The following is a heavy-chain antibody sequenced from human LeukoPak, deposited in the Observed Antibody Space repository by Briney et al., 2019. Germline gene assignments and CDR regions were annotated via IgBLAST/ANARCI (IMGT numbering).Heavy chain of an antibody. J-gene: IGHJ4*02. CDR3: ARALTSWLRFSGRRYFDY. Sequence: GASVKVSCKASGYTFTSYYMHWVRQAPGQGLEWMGIINPSGGSTSYAQKFQGRVTMTRDMSTSTVYMELSSLRSEDTAVYYCARALTSWLRFSGRRYFDYWGQGTLVTVSS. V-gene: IGHV1-46*01. D-gene: IGHD5-12*01. CDR2: INPSGGST. CDR1: GYTFTSYY.